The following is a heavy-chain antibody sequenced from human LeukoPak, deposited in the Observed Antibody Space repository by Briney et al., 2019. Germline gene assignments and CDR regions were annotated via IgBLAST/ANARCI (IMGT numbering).Heavy chain of an antibody. Sequence: ASVKVSFKTSGFTFTVYFLHLVRQAPGQGLELMGMINPNSGGANYAQNFQGRVSMTSDTSKNTAYMELNGLTFDDTALYFCAKGWVVNYYGSSRNYFDPWGQGTLVTVSS. D-gene: IGHD3-10*01. V-gene: IGHV1-2*02. CDR1: GFTFTVYF. CDR2: INPNSGGA. J-gene: IGHJ5*02. CDR3: AKGWVVNYYGSSRNYFDP.